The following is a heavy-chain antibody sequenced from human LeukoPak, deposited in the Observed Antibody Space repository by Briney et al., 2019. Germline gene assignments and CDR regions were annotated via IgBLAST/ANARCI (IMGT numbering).Heavy chain of an antibody. V-gene: IGHV3-23*01. J-gene: IGHJ4*02. Sequence: GGSLRLSCAASGFTFSSYWMSWVRQAPGKGLEWVSSFSSSGVSTYYADSVKGRFTISRDNPKKILYLQMKSLRAEDTAVYYCAKDLGYCSGGSCYSMDYWGQGTLVTVSS. D-gene: IGHD2-15*01. CDR3: AKDLGYCSGGSCYSMDY. CDR1: GFTFSSYW. CDR2: FSSSGVST.